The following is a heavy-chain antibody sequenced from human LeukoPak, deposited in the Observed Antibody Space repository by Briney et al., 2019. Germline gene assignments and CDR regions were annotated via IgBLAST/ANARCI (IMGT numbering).Heavy chain of an antibody. CDR3: ARNQWLVRYEGWFDP. CDR1: GYSISSGYY. CDR2: IYHSGST. D-gene: IGHD6-19*01. Sequence: SETLSLTCTVSGYSISSGYYWGWIRQPPGKGLEWIGSIYHSGSTYYNPSLKSRVTISVDTSKNQFSLKLSSVTAADTAVYYCARNQWLVRYEGWFDPWGQGTLVTVSS. J-gene: IGHJ5*02. V-gene: IGHV4-38-2*02.